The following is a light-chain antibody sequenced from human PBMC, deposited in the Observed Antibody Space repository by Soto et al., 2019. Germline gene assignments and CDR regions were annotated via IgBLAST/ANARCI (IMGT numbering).Light chain of an antibody. V-gene: IGLV2-14*01. Sequence: QSALTQPASVSGSPGQSITISCTGTSSDVGAYNYVSWFQQHPGKAPKLMIYDVTNRPSGVSNRFSGSKSGNTASLTISGLQAEDEADYYCCSYTSSSTYVFGTGTKLTGL. CDR1: SSDVGAYNY. CDR3: CSYTSSSTYV. J-gene: IGLJ1*01. CDR2: DVT.